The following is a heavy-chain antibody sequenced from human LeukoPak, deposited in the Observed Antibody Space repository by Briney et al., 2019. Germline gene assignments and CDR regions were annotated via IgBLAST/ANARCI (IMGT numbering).Heavy chain of an antibody. Sequence: SETLSLTCAVYGGSFSGYYWSWIRQPPGKGLEWIREINHSGSTNYNPSLKSRVTISVDTSKNQFSLKLSSVTAADTAVYYCARRGTTVTTGIVDYWGQGTLVTVSS. V-gene: IGHV4-34*01. J-gene: IGHJ4*02. D-gene: IGHD4-17*01. CDR1: GGSFSGYY. CDR3: ARRGTTVTTGIVDY. CDR2: INHSGST.